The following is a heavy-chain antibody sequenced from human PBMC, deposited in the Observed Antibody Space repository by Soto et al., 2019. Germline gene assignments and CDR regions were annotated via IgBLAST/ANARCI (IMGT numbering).Heavy chain of an antibody. V-gene: IGHV1-18*01. CDR2: ISVYNGDT. J-gene: IGHJ4*02. D-gene: IGHD2-21*01. CDR3: ARVYCGGDCFSGGDFDY. Sequence: QVQLVQSGTEVKKAGSAVKVSCKTSGYTFTTYGISWIRQAPGQGLEWIARISVYNGDTNYAQNVQCRVTMTTDTFTTTAYLELRSLRSDDTAVYYCARVYCGGDCFSGGDFDYWGQGTLVTVS. CDR1: GYTFTTYG.